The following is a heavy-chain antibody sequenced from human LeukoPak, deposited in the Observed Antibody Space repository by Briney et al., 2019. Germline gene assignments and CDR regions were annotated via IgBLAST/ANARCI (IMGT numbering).Heavy chain of an antibody. D-gene: IGHD6-19*01. CDR1: GFTFSSVE. CDR2: ISRSGSTI. J-gene: IGHJ6*02. CDR3: ARAVAGTFLPKYYYGMDV. V-gene: IGHV3-48*03. Sequence: GGSLRLSCAASGFTFSSVEMNWVRQAPGKGLEWVSYISRSGSTIYYADSVKGRFTISRDNAKNSLYLQMNSLRDEDTAVYYCARAVAGTFLPKYYYGMDVWGQGTTVTVSS.